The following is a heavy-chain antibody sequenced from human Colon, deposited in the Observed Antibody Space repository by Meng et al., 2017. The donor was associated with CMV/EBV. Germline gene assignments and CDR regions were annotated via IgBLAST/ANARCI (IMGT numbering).Heavy chain of an antibody. CDR3: IRENWYYDY. V-gene: IGHV1-2*02. CDR2: MLPKTGAL. CDR1: DYTFTPYY. D-gene: IGHD1-1*01. J-gene: IGHJ4*02. Sequence: VQRVQAGAEVPKAGASVKVSCKASDYTFTPYYIHWVRQAPGQGLEWVGCMLPKTGALDYAQKFRGRITLTTDTSISTAYMELSGLTSDDTXVYYCIRENWYYDYWGLGTLVTVSS.